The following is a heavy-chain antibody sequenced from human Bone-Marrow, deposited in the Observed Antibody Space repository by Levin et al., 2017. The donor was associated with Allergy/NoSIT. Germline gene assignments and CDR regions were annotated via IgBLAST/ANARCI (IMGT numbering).Heavy chain of an antibody. CDR3: ARDRDEYSTLYYYHYGMDV. CDR2: INSGSNYI. D-gene: IGHD6-6*01. J-gene: IGHJ6*02. V-gene: IGHV3-21*01. Sequence: TGGSLRLSCAASGFSFRRYSMNWVRQAPGKGLEWVSSINSGSNYIYYADSVKGRFTVSRDNAKNSLDLQMSSLSAEDTAVYYCARDRDEYSTLYYYHYGMDVWGQGTTVTVSS. CDR1: GFSFRRYS.